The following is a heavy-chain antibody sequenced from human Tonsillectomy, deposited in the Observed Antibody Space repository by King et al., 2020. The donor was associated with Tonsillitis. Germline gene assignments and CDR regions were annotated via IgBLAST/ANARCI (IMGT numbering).Heavy chain of an antibody. CDR2: IYYSGST. CDR1: GGSISSRNYY. D-gene: IGHD3-9*01. V-gene: IGHV4-39*01. CDR3: ARHRADILTAYRPELMDV. Sequence: LQLQESGPGLVKPSETLSLTCTVSGGSISSRNYYWGWIRQPPGKGLEWIGNIYYSGSTNYSPSLKSRVTISVDTSKSQFSLRLSSVTATDTAIYYCARHRADILTAYRPELMDVWGQGTTVIVSS. J-gene: IGHJ6*02.